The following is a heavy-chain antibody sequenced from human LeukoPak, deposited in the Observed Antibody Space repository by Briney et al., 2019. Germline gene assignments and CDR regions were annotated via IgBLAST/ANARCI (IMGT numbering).Heavy chain of an antibody. V-gene: IGHV3-23*01. D-gene: IGHD5-12*01. CDR2: VRGSGTDT. CDR1: GFTFSTYA. CDR3: PKTSRRDSAYDSPFDS. Sequence: GGSLRLSCAASGFTFSTYAMTWVRQAPGKGLEWVSAVRGSGTDTYYADSVKGRFTISRDNSKNTLYLQMNSLRAEDTAIYYCPKTSRRDSAYDSPFDSWGQGTLVTVSS. J-gene: IGHJ4*02.